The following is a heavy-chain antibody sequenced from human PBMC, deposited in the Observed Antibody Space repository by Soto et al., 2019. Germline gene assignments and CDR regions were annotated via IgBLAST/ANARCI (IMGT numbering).Heavy chain of an antibody. CDR3: ARVPDY. V-gene: IGHV4-31*03. CDR2: IYYSGST. CDR1: CGSLSSGGFY. Sequence: SGTPSPPCTFSCGSLSSGGFYWSWIRQHPGKGLEWIGYIYYSGSTYYNPSLKSRVTISVDTSKNQFSLNLSSVTAADTAVYYCARVPDYWGRGTLVTVSS. J-gene: IGHJ4*02.